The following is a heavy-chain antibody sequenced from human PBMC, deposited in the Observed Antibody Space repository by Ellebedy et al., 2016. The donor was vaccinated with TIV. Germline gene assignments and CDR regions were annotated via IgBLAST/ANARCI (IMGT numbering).Heavy chain of an antibody. J-gene: IGHJ4*02. Sequence: MPSETLSLTCTVSGGSISGYYWSWIRQSPGKGLEWLGYMFYSGSTNYNPSLKSRVTISMDPSKNLVSLKLRSVTAADTAVYYCARQKRSDRVTLMSFDTWGRGTLVTVSS. V-gene: IGHV4-59*01. CDR3: ARQKRSDRVTLMSFDT. D-gene: IGHD3-16*01. CDR1: GGSISGYY. CDR2: MFYSGST.